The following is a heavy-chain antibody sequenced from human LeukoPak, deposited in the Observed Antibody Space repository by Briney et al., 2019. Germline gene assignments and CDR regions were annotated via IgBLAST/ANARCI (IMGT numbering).Heavy chain of an antibody. J-gene: IGHJ4*02. Sequence: ASVKVSCKVSGYTLTELSMHWVRQAPGKGLEWMGGFDPEDGETIYAQKFQGRVTMTEDTSTDTAYMELSSLRSEDTAVYYCATGTYYYSSGSSPGLGYWGQGTLVTVSS. CDR3: ATGTYYYSSGSSPGLGY. CDR1: GYTLTELS. D-gene: IGHD3-10*01. CDR2: FDPEDGET. V-gene: IGHV1-24*01.